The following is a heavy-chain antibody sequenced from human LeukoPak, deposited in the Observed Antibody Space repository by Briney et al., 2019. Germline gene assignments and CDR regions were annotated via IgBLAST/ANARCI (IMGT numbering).Heavy chain of an antibody. CDR2: IKQDGSEK. J-gene: IGHJ4*02. D-gene: IGHD3-9*01. CDR1: GFTFSSYW. V-gene: IGHV3-7*03. CDR3: AKGLGNSLYFEFDY. Sequence: PGGSLRLSCAASGFTFSSYWMSWVRQAPGKGLEWVASIKQDGSEKYYVDSVKGRFTISRDNAKNSLYLQMNSLRDEDTALYYCAKGLGNSLYFEFDYWGQGTLVTVSS.